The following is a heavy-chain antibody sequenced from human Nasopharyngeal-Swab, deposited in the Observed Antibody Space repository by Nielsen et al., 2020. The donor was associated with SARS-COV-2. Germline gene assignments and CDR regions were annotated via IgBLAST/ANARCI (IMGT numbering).Heavy chain of an antibody. CDR1: GGSFSGYY. Sequence: GSLRLSCAVYGGSFSGYYWSWIRQPPGKGLEWIGYIYYSGSTNYNPSLKSRVTISVDTSKNQFSLKLSSVTAADTAVHYCARVPYCSGGSCYTLTHYFDYWGQGTLVTVSS. J-gene: IGHJ4*02. CDR3: ARVPYCSGGSCYTLTHYFDY. V-gene: IGHV4-59*01. D-gene: IGHD2-15*01. CDR2: IYYSGST.